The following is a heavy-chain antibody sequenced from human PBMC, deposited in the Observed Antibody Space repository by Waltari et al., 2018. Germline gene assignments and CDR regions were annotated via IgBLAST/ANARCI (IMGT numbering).Heavy chain of an antibody. V-gene: IGHV1-24*01. CDR3: ATGGMGDDSIGYYFEF. CDR1: GYSLTEYS. J-gene: IGHJ4*02. D-gene: IGHD3-22*01. Sequence: QVQLVQSGAEVKKPGASVRVSCKVSGYSLTEYSIHWVRQAPGKGLEWMGGFDPEDDETFYAQKFQGRVTMTEDTSTDTAYMELSSLRSEDTAVYYCATGGMGDDSIGYYFEFWGQGTLVTVSS. CDR2: FDPEDDET.